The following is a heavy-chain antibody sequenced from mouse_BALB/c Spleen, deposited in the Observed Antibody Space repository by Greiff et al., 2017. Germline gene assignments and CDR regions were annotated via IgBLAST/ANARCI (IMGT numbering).Heavy chain of an antibody. CDR2: IDPANGNT. CDR3: ARYNGYSAWFAY. Sequence: VQLKESGAELVKPGASVKLSCTASGFNIKDTYMHWVKQRPEQGLEWIGRIDPANGNTKYDPKFQGKATITADTSSNTAYLQLSSLTSEDTAVYYCARYNGYSAWFAYWGQGTLVTVSA. D-gene: IGHD2-3*01. V-gene: IGHV14-3*02. CDR1: GFNIKDTY. J-gene: IGHJ3*01.